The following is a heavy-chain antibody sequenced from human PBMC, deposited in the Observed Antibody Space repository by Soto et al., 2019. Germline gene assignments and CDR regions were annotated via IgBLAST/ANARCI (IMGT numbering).Heavy chain of an antibody. Sequence: EVQLLESGGGLVEPGGSLRLSCAASGFTFSSYAMTDGRTYYADSVKGRFTISRDNSKNTLYLHMNSLRAEDTAVYYCATHTRWEVLRAFDIWGQGTMVTVSS. V-gene: IGHV3-23*01. CDR3: ATHTRWEVLRAFDI. CDR1: GFTFSSYA. D-gene: IGHD1-26*01. J-gene: IGHJ3*02. CDR2: DGRT.